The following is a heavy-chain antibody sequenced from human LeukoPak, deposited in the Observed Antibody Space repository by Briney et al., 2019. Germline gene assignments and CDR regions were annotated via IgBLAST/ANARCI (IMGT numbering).Heavy chain of an antibody. Sequence: GGSLRLSCAASGFTFSSYAMSWVRQAPGKGLEWVSVIYSGGSTYYADSVKGRFTISRDNSKNTLYLQMNSLRAEDTAVYYCARDKWRFWSGYSAWGQGTLVTVSS. CDR1: GFTFSSYA. CDR3: ARDKWRFWSGYSA. D-gene: IGHD3-3*01. CDR2: IYSGGST. V-gene: IGHV3-53*01. J-gene: IGHJ5*02.